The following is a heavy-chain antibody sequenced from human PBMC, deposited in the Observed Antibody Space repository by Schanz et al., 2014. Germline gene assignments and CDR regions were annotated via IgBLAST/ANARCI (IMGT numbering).Heavy chain of an antibody. CDR2: IWSDGSGK. D-gene: IGHD2-2*01. Sequence: QAQLMESGGGVVQPGTSLILSCSVSGFSLNTYGIHWFRQPAGKGLEWVAVIWSDGSGKYYADSVKGRFTISRDSPKNTLYLQMNSLRAEDTAVYYCAKDLLYGAPMPLNHLDYWGQGTLVTVSS. J-gene: IGHJ4*02. CDR1: GFSLNTYG. V-gene: IGHV3-33*06. CDR3: AKDLLYGAPMPLNHLDY.